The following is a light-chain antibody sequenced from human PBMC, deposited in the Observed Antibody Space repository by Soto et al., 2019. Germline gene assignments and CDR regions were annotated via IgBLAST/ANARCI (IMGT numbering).Light chain of an antibody. CDR2: AAS. J-gene: IGKJ1*01. V-gene: IGKV1-6*01. CDR3: LQDYDYPRT. Sequence: ALQMTQSPSSLSASVGDRVTITCRASQGIRDELGWYQQKAGKAPNLLISAASRLQSGVPSRFSGRGAGTDFTLTISSLQPEDFGTYYCLQDYDYPRTFGQGTKVDTK. CDR1: QGIRDE.